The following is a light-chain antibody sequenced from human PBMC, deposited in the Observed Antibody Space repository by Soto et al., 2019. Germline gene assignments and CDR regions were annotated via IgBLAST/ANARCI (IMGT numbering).Light chain of an antibody. V-gene: IGKV3-20*01. CDR1: QSLTNPY. Sequence: ENVLTQSPGTLSLSPGDRATLFCRARQSLTNPYIAWYQQKPGQAPRLLIYGASTRATGIPARFSGSGSGTEFTLTISSLQPDDFATYYCQHYNSYSEAFGQGTKVDIK. J-gene: IGKJ1*01. CDR2: GAS. CDR3: QHYNSYSEA.